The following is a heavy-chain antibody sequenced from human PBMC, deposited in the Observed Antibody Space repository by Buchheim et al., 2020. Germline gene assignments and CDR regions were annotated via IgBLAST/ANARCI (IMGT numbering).Heavy chain of an antibody. CDR1: GFTFSSYG. D-gene: IGHD6-19*01. CDR3: AANWLAY. CDR2: ISYDGRTT. Sequence: QVQLVESGGGVVQPGRSLRLSCAASGFTFSSYGMHWVRQAPGKGLEWVAVISYDGRTTYYADSVKGRFTISRDNPKNTLDLQMSSLTAEDTAVYYCAANWLAYGGQGTL. J-gene: IGHJ4*02. V-gene: IGHV3-30*03.